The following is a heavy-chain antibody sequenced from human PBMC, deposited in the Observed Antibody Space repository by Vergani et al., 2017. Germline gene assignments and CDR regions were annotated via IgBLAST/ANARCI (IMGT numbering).Heavy chain of an antibody. CDR1: GGSISSYY. J-gene: IGHJ6*03. V-gene: IGHV4-59*01. Sequence: QVQLQESGPGLVKPSETLSLTCTVSGGSISSYYWSWLRQPPGKGLEWLGYIYYSGSTNYNPSLKSRVTISVDTSKNQFSLKLSSVTAADTAVYYCARGGNYDILRLHYYYYYMDGGGKGTTVTVSS. CDR3: ARGGNYDILRLHYYYYYMDG. CDR2: IYYSGST. D-gene: IGHD3-9*01.